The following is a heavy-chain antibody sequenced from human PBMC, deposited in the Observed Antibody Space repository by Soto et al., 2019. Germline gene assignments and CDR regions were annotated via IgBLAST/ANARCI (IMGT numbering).Heavy chain of an antibody. J-gene: IGHJ3*02. CDR1: AFSFDHYA. D-gene: IGHD2-15*01. Sequence: PGRSLRRSCAAAAFSFDHYAIHWGRPAPGKGLKWVSVISWNSGSIGCADSVKCRLTMSMDNAKNSLYLQMNSLRAEDTALYYCEKEILLCSGGSCFSARVFDIGGKGTIVSASS. V-gene: IGHV3-9*01. CDR2: ISWNSGSI. CDR3: EKEILLCSGGSCFSARVFDI.